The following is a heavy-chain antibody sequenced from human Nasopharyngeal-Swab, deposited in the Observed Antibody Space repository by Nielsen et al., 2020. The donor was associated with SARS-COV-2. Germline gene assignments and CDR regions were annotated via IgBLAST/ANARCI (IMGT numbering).Heavy chain of an antibody. CDR2: ISGSGGST. Sequence: GESLKISCAASGFTFSSYAMSWVRQAPGKGLQWVSSISGSGGSTYYADSVKGRFTISRDNSKNTVFLQMNSLRAEDTAVYYCVRDTPAMFAYWGQGTLVTVSS. CDR1: GFTFSSYA. J-gene: IGHJ4*02. CDR3: VRDTPAMFAY. V-gene: IGHV3-23*01.